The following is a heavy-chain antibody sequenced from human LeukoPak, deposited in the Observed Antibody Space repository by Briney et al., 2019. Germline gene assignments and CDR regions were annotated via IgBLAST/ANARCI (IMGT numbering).Heavy chain of an antibody. D-gene: IGHD3-22*01. Sequence: GGSLRLSCAASGFTFSSYSMNWVRQAPGKGLEWVPSISSSSSYIYYADSVKGRFTISRDNAKNSLYLQMNSLRAEDTALYYCAKDLDYYDSSGYYGSNAFDIWGQGTMVTVSS. J-gene: IGHJ3*02. V-gene: IGHV3-21*04. CDR2: ISSSSSYI. CDR3: AKDLDYYDSSGYYGSNAFDI. CDR1: GFTFSSYS.